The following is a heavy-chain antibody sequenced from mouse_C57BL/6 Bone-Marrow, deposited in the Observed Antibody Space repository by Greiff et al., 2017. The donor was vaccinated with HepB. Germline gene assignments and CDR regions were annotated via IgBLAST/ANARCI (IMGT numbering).Heavy chain of an antibody. Sequence: EVKLVESGGGLVQPGGSLKLSCAASGFTFSDYYMYWVRQTPEKRLEWVAYISNGGGSTYYPDTVKGRFTISRDNAKNTLYLQMSRLKSEDTAMYYCARYYYDPTGYFDVWGTGTTVTVCS. J-gene: IGHJ1*03. CDR2: ISNGGGST. V-gene: IGHV5-12*01. CDR1: GFTFSDYY. CDR3: ARYYYDPTGYFDV. D-gene: IGHD2-4*01.